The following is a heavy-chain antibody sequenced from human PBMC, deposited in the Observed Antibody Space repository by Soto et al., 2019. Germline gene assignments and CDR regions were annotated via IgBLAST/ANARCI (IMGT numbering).Heavy chain of an antibody. CDR2: ISYDGSNK. CDR3: ARGPRTLTRSHS. J-gene: IGHJ5*01. CDR1: GFTFSSYA. V-gene: IGHV3-30-3*01. Sequence: LRLSCAASGFTFSSYAMHGVRQAPGKGLEWVAVISYDGSNKYYADSVKGRFTISRDNSKNTLYLQMNSLRAEHTAVYYCARGPRTLTRSHSRGTATLVTVSS. D-gene: IGHD2-15*01.